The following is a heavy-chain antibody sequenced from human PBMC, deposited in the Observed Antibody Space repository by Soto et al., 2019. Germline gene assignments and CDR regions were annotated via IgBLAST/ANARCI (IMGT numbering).Heavy chain of an antibody. CDR2: ISYSGST. CDR1: GGSISSSSYY. D-gene: IGHD6-19*01. J-gene: IGHJ4*02. V-gene: IGHV4-39*01. Sequence: QLQLQESGPGLVKPSETLSLTCTVSGGSISSSSYYWAWIRQPPGKGLEWIGSISYSGSTYYNPSLKSRVTISVDTSKNQFSLKLNSVTAADTAVYYCARPATSSGWLFDYWGQGTLVTVSS. CDR3: ARPATSSGWLFDY.